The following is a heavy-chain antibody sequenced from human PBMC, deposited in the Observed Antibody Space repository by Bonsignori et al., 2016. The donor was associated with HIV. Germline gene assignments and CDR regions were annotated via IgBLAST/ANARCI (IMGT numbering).Heavy chain of an antibody. CDR2: ISWNSGSI. V-gene: IGHV3-9*01. J-gene: IGHJ4*02. D-gene: IGHD3-22*01. CDR3: AKDIDYYDSSGFDY. Sequence: VRQAPGKGLEWVSGISWNSGSIGYADSVKGRFTISRDNAKNSLYLQMNSLRAEDTALYYCAKDIDYYDSSGFDYWGQGTLVTVSS.